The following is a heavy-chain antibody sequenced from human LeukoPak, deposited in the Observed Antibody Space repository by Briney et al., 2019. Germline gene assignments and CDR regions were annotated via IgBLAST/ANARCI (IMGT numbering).Heavy chain of an antibody. CDR2: ISSSTSTI. J-gene: IGHJ4*02. CDR3: AREDAGSSFSFDY. Sequence: PGGSLRLSCAASGFPFSSYSMNWVRQAPGKGLEWVSYISSSTSTIYYADSVKGRFTISRDNEKNTLYLQMNSLRGEDTAVYYCAREDAGSSFSFDYWGRGTLVTVSS. CDR1: GFPFSSYS. V-gene: IGHV3-48*01.